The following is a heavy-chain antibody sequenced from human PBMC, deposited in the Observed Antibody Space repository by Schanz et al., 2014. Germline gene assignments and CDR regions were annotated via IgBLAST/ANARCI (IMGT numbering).Heavy chain of an antibody. CDR1: GFNFSNYD. D-gene: IGHD3-3*01. V-gene: IGHV3-30-3*01. Sequence: QVQLVESGGGVVQPGRSLRLSCAASGFNFSNYDIHWVRQAPGKGLEWVALISYDGNTKYYADSVKGRFTISRDNSKNTLYLQMNSLRADDTAVYYCARDLLVSHYDFWSGNDYWGQGTLVTVSS. J-gene: IGHJ4*02. CDR3: ARDLLVSHYDFWSGNDY. CDR2: ISYDGNTK.